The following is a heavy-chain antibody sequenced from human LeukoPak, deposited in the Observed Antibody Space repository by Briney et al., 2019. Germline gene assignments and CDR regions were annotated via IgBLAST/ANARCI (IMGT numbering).Heavy chain of an antibody. CDR3: ARTPAGHYGSSGYFPYYFDY. Sequence: SVKVSCKASGGTFSSYAISWVRQAPGQGLEWMGGIISIFGTANYAQKFQGRVTITADESTSTAYMELRSLRSDDTAVYYCARTPAGHYGSSGYFPYYFDYWGQGTLVTASS. D-gene: IGHD3-22*01. CDR1: GGTFSSYA. J-gene: IGHJ4*02. CDR2: IISIFGTA. V-gene: IGHV1-69*01.